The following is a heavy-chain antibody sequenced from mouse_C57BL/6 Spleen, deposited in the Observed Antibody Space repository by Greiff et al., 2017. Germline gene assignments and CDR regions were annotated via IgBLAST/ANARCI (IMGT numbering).Heavy chain of an antibody. D-gene: IGHD2-4*01. CDR2: IYPRSGNT. CDR1: GYTFTSYG. CDR3: ARVSVYYEYDERSYWYFDV. V-gene: IGHV1-81*01. J-gene: IGHJ1*03. Sequence: VKLQESGAELARPGASVKLSCKASGYTFTSYGISWVKQRTGQGLEWIGEIYPRSGNTYYNEKFKGKATLTADKSSSTAYMELRSLKSEDSAGYFWARVSVYYEYDERSYWYFDVWGTGTTVTVSS.